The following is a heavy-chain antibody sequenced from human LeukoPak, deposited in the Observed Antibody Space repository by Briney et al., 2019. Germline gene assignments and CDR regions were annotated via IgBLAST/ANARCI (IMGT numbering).Heavy chain of an antibody. CDR3: ARDTGVGYFDY. D-gene: IGHD4-23*01. CDR1: GFTFSDYF. J-gene: IGHJ4*02. V-gene: IGHV3-11*04. CDR2: SSSSGSTI. Sequence: GGSLRLSCAASGFTFSDYFMSCIRQAPGKGLEWVSYSSSSGSTINYADSVKGRFTISRDNAKNSLYLQMNSLRAEDTAVYYCARDTGVGYFDYWGQGTLVTVSS.